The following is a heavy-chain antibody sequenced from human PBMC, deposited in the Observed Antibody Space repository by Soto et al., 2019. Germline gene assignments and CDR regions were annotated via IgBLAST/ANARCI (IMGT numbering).Heavy chain of an antibody. D-gene: IGHD5-12*01. CDR2: IYYSGTT. J-gene: IGHJ4*02. CDR1: GGSISTYY. Sequence: SETLSLTCTVSGGSISTYYWSWIRQPPGKGLEWIGFIYYSGTTNYNPPLKSRVTISVDTSKNQFSLKLSSVTAADTAVYFCARDAYSGYDKGYFDYWGPGTLVTVSS. CDR3: ARDAYSGYDKGYFDY. V-gene: IGHV4-59*01.